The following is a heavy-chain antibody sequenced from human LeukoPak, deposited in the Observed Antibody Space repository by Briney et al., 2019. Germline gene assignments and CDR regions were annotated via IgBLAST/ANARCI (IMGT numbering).Heavy chain of an antibody. J-gene: IGHJ4*02. V-gene: IGHV3-53*01. CDR3: AREFYNAGVDY. CDR1: GFTVGSNY. Sequence: GGSLRLSCAASGFTVGSNYMSWVRQAPGKGLEWVSIIYSGGSTYYADSVKGRFTISRDNSKNTLYLQMNSLRAEDTAVYYCAREFYNAGVDYWGQGTLVTVSS. CDR2: IYSGGST. D-gene: IGHD1-1*01.